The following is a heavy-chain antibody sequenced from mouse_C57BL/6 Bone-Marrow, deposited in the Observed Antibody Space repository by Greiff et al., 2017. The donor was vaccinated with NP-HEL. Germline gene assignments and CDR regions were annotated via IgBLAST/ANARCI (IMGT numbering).Heavy chain of an antibody. V-gene: IGHV2-9-1*01. J-gene: IGHJ4*01. Sequence: VKLMESGPGLVAPSQSLSITCTVSGFSLTSYAISWVRQPPGKGLEWLGVIWTGGGTNYNSALKSRLSISKDNSKSQVFLKMNSLQTDDTARYYCARITTVVATDYAMDYWGQGTSVTVSS. D-gene: IGHD1-1*01. CDR3: ARITTVVATDYAMDY. CDR2: IWTGGGT. CDR1: GFSLTSYA.